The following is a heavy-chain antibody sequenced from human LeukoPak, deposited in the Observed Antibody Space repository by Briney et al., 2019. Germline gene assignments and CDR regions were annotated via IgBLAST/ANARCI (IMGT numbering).Heavy chain of an antibody. D-gene: IGHD2-15*01. Sequence: ASVKVSCKASGYIFTNYYMHWVRQATGQGLEWMGWINPKSGYTGYAQKFQGRVTITRDTSISTAYMELSSLRSEDTAVYYCARVDGSPDYWGQGTLVTVSS. J-gene: IGHJ4*02. V-gene: IGHV1-8*03. CDR1: GYIFTNYY. CDR2: INPKSGYT. CDR3: ARVDGSPDY.